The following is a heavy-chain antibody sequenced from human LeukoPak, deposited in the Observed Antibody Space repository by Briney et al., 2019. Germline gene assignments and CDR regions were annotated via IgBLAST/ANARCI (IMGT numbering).Heavy chain of an antibody. J-gene: IGHJ6*02. CDR3: ARDLDTKTGDSYYYGMDV. D-gene: IGHD7-27*01. V-gene: IGHV3-43*02. Sequence: GGSLRLSCAASGFTFDDYAMHWVRQAPGKGLEWVSLISGDGGSTYYADSVKGRFTISRDNSKNTLYLQMNSLRAEDTAVYYCARDLDTKTGDSYYYGMDVWGQGTTVTVSS. CDR1: GFTFDDYA. CDR2: ISGDGGST.